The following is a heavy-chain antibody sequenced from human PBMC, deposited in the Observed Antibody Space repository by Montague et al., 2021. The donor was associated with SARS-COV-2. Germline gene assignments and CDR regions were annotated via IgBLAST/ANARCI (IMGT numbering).Heavy chain of an antibody. CDR3: ARDTPTARGWDYGDYGDY. CDR2: ISSSSSYI. J-gene: IGHJ4*02. V-gene: IGHV3-21*01. CDR1: GFTFSSYS. D-gene: IGHD4-17*01. Sequence: SLRLSCAASGFTFSSYSMNLVRQAPGKGLEWVSSISSSSSYIYYADSXKGRFTISRDNAKNSLYLQMNSLRAEDTAVYYCARDTPTARGWDYGDYGDYWGQGTLVTVSS.